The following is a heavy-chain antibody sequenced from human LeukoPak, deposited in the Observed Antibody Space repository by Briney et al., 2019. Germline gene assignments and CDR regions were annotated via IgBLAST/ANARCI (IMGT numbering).Heavy chain of an antibody. Sequence: GGSLRLSCAASGFTFSTYGMYWVRQAPGKGLEYVSSISSNGNTYYANSVKGRFTISRDNPKNTLYLQMGSLRAEDTAVYYCARLGYCTNGVCYVLDYWGQGTLVTVSS. CDR2: ISSNGNT. V-gene: IGHV3-64*01. CDR1: GFTFSTYG. D-gene: IGHD2-8*01. CDR3: ARLGYCTNGVCYVLDY. J-gene: IGHJ4*02.